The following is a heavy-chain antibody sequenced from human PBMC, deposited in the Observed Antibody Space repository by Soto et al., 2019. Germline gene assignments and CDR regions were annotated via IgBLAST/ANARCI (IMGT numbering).Heavy chain of an antibody. CDR2: ISGSGGST. V-gene: IGHV3-23*01. CDR3: ASPIAARYYYYGMDV. CDR1: GFTFSSYA. J-gene: IGHJ6*02. Sequence: EVQLLESGGGLVQPGGSLRLSCAASGFTFSSYAMSWVRQAPGKGLEWVSAISGSGGSTYYADSVKGRFTISRDNPKNTLYLQMNTLTAADTAVYYCASPIAARYYYYGMDVCGQGTTVTFSS. D-gene: IGHD6-6*01.